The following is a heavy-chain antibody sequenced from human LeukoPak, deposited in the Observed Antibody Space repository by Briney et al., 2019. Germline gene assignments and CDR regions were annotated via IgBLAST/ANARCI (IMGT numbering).Heavy chain of an antibody. CDR1: GGSISSGGYY. CDR3: ARELRILEWTQHYFDY. D-gene: IGHD3-3*01. J-gene: IGHJ4*02. Sequence: SETLSLTCTVSGGSISSGGYYWSWIRQPPGKGLEWIGYIYHSGSTYYNPSLKSRVTISVDRSKNQFSLKLSSVTAADTAVYYCARELRILEWTQHYFDYWGQGTLVTVSS. CDR2: IYHSGST. V-gene: IGHV4-30-2*01.